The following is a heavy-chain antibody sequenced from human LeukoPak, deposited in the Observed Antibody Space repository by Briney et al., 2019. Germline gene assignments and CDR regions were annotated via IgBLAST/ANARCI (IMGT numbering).Heavy chain of an antibody. CDR3: AKDSKPLTYYDDSSGGSDY. Sequence: GGSLRLSCAASGFTFNAFWMHWVRQAPGKGLEWVSGISWNSGSIGYADSVKGRFTIPRDNAKNSLYLQMNSLRAEDTALYYCAKDSKPLTYYDDSSGGSDYWGQGTLVTVSS. D-gene: IGHD3-22*01. V-gene: IGHV3-9*01. CDR1: GFTFNAFW. CDR2: ISWNSGSI. J-gene: IGHJ4*02.